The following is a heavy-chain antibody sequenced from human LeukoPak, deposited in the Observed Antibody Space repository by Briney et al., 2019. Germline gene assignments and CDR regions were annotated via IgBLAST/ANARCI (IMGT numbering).Heavy chain of an antibody. CDR2: INPDGDIT. CDR3: ARDFTGYSDI. V-gene: IGHV3-74*01. Sequence: GGSLRLSCAASAFTLRNYAMSWVRQPPGKGLVWVSRINPDGDITNYADSVRGRFTISRDNAKNTLYLQMNSLRAEDTAVYYCARDFTGYSDIWGQGTLVTVSS. CDR1: AFTLRNYA. D-gene: IGHD5-12*01. J-gene: IGHJ4*02.